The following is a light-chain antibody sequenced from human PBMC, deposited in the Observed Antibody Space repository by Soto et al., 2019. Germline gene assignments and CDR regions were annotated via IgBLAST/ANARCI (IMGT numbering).Light chain of an antibody. V-gene: IGKV3-11*01. CDR1: QSVSH. CDR3: QHRGDRPIYT. Sequence: EIVLTQSPGTLSLSPGERATLSCRASQSVSHFAWYQQKPGQAPRVLMSDALTRASGTPARFSGSGPGTDFTLTISVLEPNGVALYYCQHRGDRPIYTCGQETILEI. CDR2: DAL. J-gene: IGKJ2*01.